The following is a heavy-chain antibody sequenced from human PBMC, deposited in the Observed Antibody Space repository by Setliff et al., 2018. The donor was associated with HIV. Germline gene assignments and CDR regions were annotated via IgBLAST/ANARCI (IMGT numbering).Heavy chain of an antibody. Sequence: GGSLRLSCAASGFTFSNAWMSWVRQAPGKGMEWVGRIKSKTDGGTTDYAAPVKGRFTISRDDSKNTLYLQMNSLNTEDTAVYYCTTFQGTMVRGVAGVYYYYYYIDVWGKGTTVTVSS. CDR2: IKSKTDGGTT. J-gene: IGHJ6*03. CDR1: GFTFSNAW. CDR3: TTFQGTMVRGVAGVYYYYYYIDV. V-gene: IGHV3-15*01. D-gene: IGHD3-10*01.